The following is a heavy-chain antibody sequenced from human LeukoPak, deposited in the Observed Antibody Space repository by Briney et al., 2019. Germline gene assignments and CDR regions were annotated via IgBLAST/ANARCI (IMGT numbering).Heavy chain of an antibody. Sequence: GESLKISCKGSGYIFTSYWIGWVRQMPGKGLGWMGINYPCDWDTRYSPSFQGRVTISADKSISTPFLQWSCLNASDPPMYYCARHGGLQKDAFDIWGQGTTVTVSS. CDR2: NYPCDWDT. V-gene: IGHV5-51*01. J-gene: IGHJ3*02. CDR3: ARHGGLQKDAFDI. CDR1: GYIFTSYW. D-gene: IGHD2-15*01.